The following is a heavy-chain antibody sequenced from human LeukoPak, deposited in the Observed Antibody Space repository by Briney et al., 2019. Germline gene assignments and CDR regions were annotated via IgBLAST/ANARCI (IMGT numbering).Heavy chain of an antibody. V-gene: IGHV3-30*02. J-gene: IGHJ5*02. D-gene: IGHD6-13*01. Sequence: GGSLRLSCAASGFTFSSYGMHWVRQAPGKGLEWVAFIRYDGSNKYYADSVKGRFTISRDNSKNTLYLQMNSLRAEDTAVYYCAKGAAADDNWFDPWGQGTLVAVSS. CDR2: IRYDGSNK. CDR3: AKGAAADDNWFDP. CDR1: GFTFSSYG.